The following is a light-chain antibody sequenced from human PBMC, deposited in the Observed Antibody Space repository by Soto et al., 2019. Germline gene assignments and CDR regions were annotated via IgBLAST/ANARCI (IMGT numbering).Light chain of an antibody. V-gene: IGLV2-23*01. Sequence: QSALTQPASVPGSPGQSITISCAGTSSDVGANNFVSWYQQHPGKAPKLTIYEGNKRPSGVSYRFSGAKSGNMASLTISGLQAEDEADYYCCSYVDGGSYVFGTGTKVTVL. CDR1: SSDVGANNF. CDR3: CSYVDGGSYV. CDR2: EGN. J-gene: IGLJ1*01.